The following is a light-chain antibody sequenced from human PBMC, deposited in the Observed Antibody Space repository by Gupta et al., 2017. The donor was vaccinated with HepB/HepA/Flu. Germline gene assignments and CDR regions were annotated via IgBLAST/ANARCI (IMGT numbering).Light chain of an antibody. J-gene: IGLJ1*01. CDR1: SSDIGGYNF. Sequence: QSVLTQPASVSGSLGQSITVSCTGTSSDIGGYNFVSWYRQLPGTAPKIVIFDVNNRPSGVSDRFSGSKSGNTASLTISGLQAEDEADYYCSSYTGSDSVVVFGTGTKVTV. CDR3: SSYTGSDSVVV. V-gene: IGLV2-14*03. CDR2: DVN.